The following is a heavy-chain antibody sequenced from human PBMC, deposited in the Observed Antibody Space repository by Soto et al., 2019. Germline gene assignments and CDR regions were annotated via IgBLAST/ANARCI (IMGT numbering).Heavy chain of an antibody. Sequence: QVQLVESGGGVVQPGRSLRLSCAASGFTFSSYGMHWVRQAPGKGLEWVAVISYDGSNKYYADSVKGRFTIPRDNSKNTLYLQMNSLRAEDTAVYYCAKDGIAVHIMGPNYYYYYGMDVWGQGTTVTVSS. V-gene: IGHV3-30*18. D-gene: IGHD6-19*01. J-gene: IGHJ6*02. CDR1: GFTFSSYG. CDR2: ISYDGSNK. CDR3: AKDGIAVHIMGPNYYYYYGMDV.